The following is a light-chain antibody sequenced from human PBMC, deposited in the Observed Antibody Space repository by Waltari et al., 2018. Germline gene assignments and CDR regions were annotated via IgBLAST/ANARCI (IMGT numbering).Light chain of an antibody. J-gene: IGLJ3*02. Sequence: YELTQPPSVSVSPGQTARITCSGDALPKQYTFLYQQKPGQAPLVLISKDTERPSGIPERFSGSISGTTVTLTISGVQAEDEADYYCQSADSSGTYRVFGGGTKLTVL. CDR2: KDT. V-gene: IGLV3-25*03. CDR3: QSADSSGTYRV. CDR1: ALPKQY.